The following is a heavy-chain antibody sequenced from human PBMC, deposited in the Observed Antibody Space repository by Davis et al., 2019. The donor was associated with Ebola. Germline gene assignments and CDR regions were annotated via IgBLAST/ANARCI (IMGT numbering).Heavy chain of an antibody. CDR1: GFTVSSNY. D-gene: IGHD2-2*01. CDR3: ARIPSGCSSTSCYGHYYGMDV. V-gene: IGHV3-53*05. J-gene: IGHJ6*02. CDR2: IYSGGST. Sequence: GESLKISCAASGFTVSSNYMSWVRQAPGKGLEWVSVIYSGGSTYYADSVKGRFTISRDNSKNTLYLQMNSLRAEDTAVYYCARIPSGCSSTSCYGHYYGMDVWGQGTTVTVSS.